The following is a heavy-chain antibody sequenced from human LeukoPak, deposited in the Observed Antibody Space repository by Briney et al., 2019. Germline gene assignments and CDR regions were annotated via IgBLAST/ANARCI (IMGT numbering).Heavy chain of an antibody. D-gene: IGHD3-22*01. CDR2: IIPIFGTA. CDR1: GGTFSSYA. Sequence: SVKVSCKASGGTFSSYAISWVRQAPGQGLEWMGRIIPIFGTANYAQKFQGRVTITTDESTSTAYMELSSLRSEDTAVYYCARALPEGYYDSSGYYFAFDIWGQGTMVTVSS. V-gene: IGHV1-69*05. CDR3: ARALPEGYYDSSGYYFAFDI. J-gene: IGHJ3*02.